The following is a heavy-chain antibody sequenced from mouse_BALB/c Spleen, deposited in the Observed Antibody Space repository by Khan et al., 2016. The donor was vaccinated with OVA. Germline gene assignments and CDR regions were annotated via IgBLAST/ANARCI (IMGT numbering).Heavy chain of an antibody. V-gene: IGHV5-17*02. Sequence: EVMLVESGGGLVQPGGSRKLSCVASGFIFSSFGMHWVRPAPEKGLEWVAYISGDSSTIYYTDTVKGRFTISRDNPKNTLFLQMTSLRSEDMAMYYCARSYFYGYYFDQWGQGTTLTVSS. CDR3: ARSYFYGYYFDQ. CDR2: ISGDSSTI. CDR1: GFIFSSFG. J-gene: IGHJ2*01. D-gene: IGHD1-1*01.